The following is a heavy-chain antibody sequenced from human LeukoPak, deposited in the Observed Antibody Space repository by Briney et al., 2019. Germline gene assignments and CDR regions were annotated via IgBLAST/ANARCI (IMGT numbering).Heavy chain of an antibody. CDR3: AREVYSSTWFDL. Sequence: GSLRLSCVASGFTFSSYAMSWVRQAPGKGLEWVSVIYSGGNTYYTDSVKGRFSISRDDSINTVYLQMNSLRADDTAVYYCAREVYSSTWFDLWGRGTLVTVSS. D-gene: IGHD6-13*01. V-gene: IGHV3-66*01. J-gene: IGHJ5*02. CDR1: GFTFSSYA. CDR2: IYSGGNT.